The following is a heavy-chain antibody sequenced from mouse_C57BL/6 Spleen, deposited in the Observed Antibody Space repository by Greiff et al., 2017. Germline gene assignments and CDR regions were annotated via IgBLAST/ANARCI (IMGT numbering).Heavy chain of an antibody. CDR3: AREPGRYYWDY. J-gene: IGHJ2*01. CDR1: GYSFTGYY. Sequence: EVQLQQSGPELVKPGASVKISCKASGYSFTGYYMNWVKQSPEKSLEWIGEINPSTGGTTYNQKFKAKATLTVDKSSSTAYMQLKSLTSEDSAVYYCAREPGRYYWDYWGQGTTLTVSS. CDR2: INPSTGGT. V-gene: IGHV1-42*01.